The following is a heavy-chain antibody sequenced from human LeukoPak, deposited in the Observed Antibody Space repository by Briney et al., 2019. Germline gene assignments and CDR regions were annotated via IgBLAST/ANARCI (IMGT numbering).Heavy chain of an antibody. CDR3: ARDPSAVAGRNWYFDL. V-gene: IGHV4-61*01. Sequence: KPSETLSLTCTVSGGSVSSGSYYWSWIRQPPGKGLEWIGYIYYSESTNYNPSLKSRVTISVHTPMNQYSLKLSSVTAADTAVYYCARDPSAVAGRNWYFDLWGRGTLVTVSS. D-gene: IGHD6-19*01. CDR2: IYYSEST. CDR1: GGSVSSGSYY. J-gene: IGHJ2*01.